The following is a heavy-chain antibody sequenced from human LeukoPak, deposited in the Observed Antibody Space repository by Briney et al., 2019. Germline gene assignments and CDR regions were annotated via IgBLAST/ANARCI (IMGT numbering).Heavy chain of an antibody. J-gene: IGHJ4*02. CDR3: AKRSGASTYYFDY. D-gene: IGHD6-19*01. CDR2: INGSGSFT. CDR1: GFTFSNYV. V-gene: IGHV3-23*05. Sequence: GGSLRLSCAASGFTFSNYVMSWVRQDPGKGLQWVSIINGSGSFTSYADSVKGRLTISRDNSKNTLYLQMNSLRAEDTAVYYCAKRSGASTYYFDYWGQGALLTVSS.